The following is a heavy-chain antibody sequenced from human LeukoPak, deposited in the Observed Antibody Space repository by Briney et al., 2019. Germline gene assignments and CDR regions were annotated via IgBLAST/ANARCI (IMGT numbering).Heavy chain of an antibody. D-gene: IGHD6-13*01. CDR1: GGSFSDYY. Sequence: PSETLSLTCAVYGGSFSDYYWSWIRQPPGKGLEWIGEINHSGSTNYNPSLKSRVTISIDTSKNQFSLKLSSVTAADTAVYYCARVQQGGYYSYDMDVWGQGTTVTVSS. CDR2: INHSGST. J-gene: IGHJ6*02. CDR3: ARVQQGGYYSYDMDV. V-gene: IGHV4-34*01.